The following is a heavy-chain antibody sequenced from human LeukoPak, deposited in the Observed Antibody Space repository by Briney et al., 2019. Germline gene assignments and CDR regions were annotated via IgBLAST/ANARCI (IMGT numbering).Heavy chain of an antibody. J-gene: IGHJ4*02. CDR1: GFTFTDCS. CDR3: ARATRSFDY. Sequence: GGSLRLSCAASGFTFTDCSMNWVRQAPGKGLEWVSYISSTSGTIYYADSVQGRFFISRDNAWDSLYLHMNSLRADDTAVYYCARATRSFDYWGRGTLVTVSS. CDR2: ISSTSGTI. V-gene: IGHV3-48*01.